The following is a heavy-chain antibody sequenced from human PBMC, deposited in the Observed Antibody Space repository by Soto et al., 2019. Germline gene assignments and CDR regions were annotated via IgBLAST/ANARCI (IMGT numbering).Heavy chain of an antibody. Sequence: PSVKVSCKASGGTFSSYAISWVRQAPGQGLEWMGGIIPIFGTANYAQKFQGRVTITADESTSTAYMELSSLRSEDTAVYYCARDRFTFLGVFITDSYGMEVGGKGPRATVP. CDR3: ARDRFTFLGVFITDSYGMEV. D-gene: IGHD3-3*01. V-gene: IGHV1-69*13. J-gene: IGHJ6*04. CDR1: GGTFSSYA. CDR2: IIPIFGTA.